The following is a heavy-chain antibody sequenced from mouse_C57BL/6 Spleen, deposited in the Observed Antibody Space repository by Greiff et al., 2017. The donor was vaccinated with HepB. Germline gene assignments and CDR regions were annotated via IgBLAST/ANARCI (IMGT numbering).Heavy chain of an antibody. CDR2: IYPGSGST. D-gene: IGHD4-1*02. V-gene: IGHV1-55*01. CDR3: ARLGSWTTGTSWFAY. CDR1: GYTFTSYW. Sequence: QVQLQQPGAELVKPGASVKMSCKASGYTFTSYWITWVKQRPGQGLEWIGDIYPGSGSTNYNEKFKSKATLTVDTSSSTAYMQLSSLTSEDSAVYYCARLGSWTTGTSWFAYWGQGTLVTVSA. J-gene: IGHJ3*01.